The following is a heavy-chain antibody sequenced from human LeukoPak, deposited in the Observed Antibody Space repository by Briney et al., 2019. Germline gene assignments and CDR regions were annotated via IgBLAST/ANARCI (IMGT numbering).Heavy chain of an antibody. V-gene: IGHV1-8*01. J-gene: IGHJ4*02. Sequence: ASVKVSCEASGYTFTSYDINWVRQATGQGLEWMGWMNPNNGNTGYAQKFQGRVTMTRNTSISTAYMELSSLRSEDTAVYYCARGHPSSSWYFDYWGQGTLVTVSS. CDR3: ARGHPSSSWYFDY. CDR1: GYTFTSYD. D-gene: IGHD6-13*01. CDR2: MNPNNGNT.